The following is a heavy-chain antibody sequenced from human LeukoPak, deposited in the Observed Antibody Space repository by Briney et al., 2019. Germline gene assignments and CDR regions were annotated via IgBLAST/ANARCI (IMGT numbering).Heavy chain of an antibody. CDR2: INPNSGGT. D-gene: IGHD1-1*01. Sequence: ASVKVSCQASGYTFTGYYFQLGGTGPGTRLWWMGWINPNSGGTNYAQKFQGRVTMTRDTSISTAYMELSRLRSDDTAVYYCAREGVETGTDYWGQGTLVTVSS. J-gene: IGHJ4*02. CDR1: GYTFTGYY. V-gene: IGHV1-2*02. CDR3: AREGVETGTDY.